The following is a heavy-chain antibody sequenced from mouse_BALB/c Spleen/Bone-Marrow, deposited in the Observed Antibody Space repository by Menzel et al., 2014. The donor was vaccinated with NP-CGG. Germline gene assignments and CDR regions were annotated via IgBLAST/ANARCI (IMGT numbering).Heavy chain of an antibody. CDR1: GFNIKDTY. V-gene: IGHV14-3*02. CDR2: IDPANGNT. Sequence: EVQLVESGAELVKPGASVKLSCTASGFNIKDTYMHWVKQRPEQGLEWIGRIDPANGNTKYDPKFQGKATITADTSSNTAYLQLSSLTSEDTAVYYCATYYRYDRRFAYWGQGTLVPVSA. CDR3: ATYYRYDRRFAY. J-gene: IGHJ3*01. D-gene: IGHD2-14*01.